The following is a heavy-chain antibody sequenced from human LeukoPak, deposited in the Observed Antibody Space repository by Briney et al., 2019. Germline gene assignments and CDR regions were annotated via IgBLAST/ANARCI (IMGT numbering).Heavy chain of an antibody. V-gene: IGHV3-74*01. Sequence: PGGSLRLSCAASGFTFSNYWMHWVRHAPGKGLVWVSRINSDGSSRNYADSVKGRFTISRDNAKNTLYLQMNSLRVEDTAVYYCASASSHRIAAGGDYWGQGTLVTLSS. CDR3: ASASSHRIAAGGDY. D-gene: IGHD6-13*01. J-gene: IGHJ4*02. CDR1: GFTFSNYW. CDR2: INSDGSSR.